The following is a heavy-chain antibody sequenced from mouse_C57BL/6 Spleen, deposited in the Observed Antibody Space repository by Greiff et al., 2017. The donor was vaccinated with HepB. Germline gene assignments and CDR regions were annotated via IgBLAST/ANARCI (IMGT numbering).Heavy chain of an antibody. Sequence: EVQVVESGPGLVKPSQSLSLTCSVTGYSITSGYYWNWIRQFPGNKLEWMGYISYDGSNNYNPSLKNRISITRDTSKNQFFLKLNSVTTEDTATYYCARAYDGYPWFAYWGQGTLVTVSA. CDR2: ISYDGSN. V-gene: IGHV3-6*01. D-gene: IGHD2-3*01. J-gene: IGHJ3*01. CDR3: ARAYDGYPWFAY. CDR1: GYSITSGYY.